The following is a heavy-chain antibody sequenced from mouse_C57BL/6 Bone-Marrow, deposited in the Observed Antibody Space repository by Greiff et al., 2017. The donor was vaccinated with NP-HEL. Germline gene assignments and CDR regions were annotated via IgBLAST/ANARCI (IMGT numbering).Heavy chain of an antibody. D-gene: IGHD1-1*01. V-gene: IGHV1-69*01. CDR2: IDPSDSYT. CDR3: ARWSSPWYFDV. J-gene: IGHJ1*03. CDR1: GYTFTSYW. Sequence: QVQLKQPGAELVMPGASVKLSCKASGYTFTSYWMHWVKQRPGQGLEWIGEIDPSDSYTNYNQKFKGKSTLTVDKSSSTAYMQLSSLTSEDSAVYYCARWSSPWYFDVWGTGTTVTVSS.